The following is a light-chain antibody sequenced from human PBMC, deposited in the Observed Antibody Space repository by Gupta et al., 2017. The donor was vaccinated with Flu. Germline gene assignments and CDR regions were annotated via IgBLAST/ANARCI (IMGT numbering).Light chain of an antibody. CDR2: GAS. V-gene: IGKV3-20*01. J-gene: IGKJ2*01. Sequence: GTLSLSPGDRATLSCRASQSVSSSYLAWYQQKPGQAPRLLIYGASSRATGIPDRFSGSGSGTDFTLTISRLEPEDFAVYYCQQYGSSPYTFGQGTKLEIK. CDR3: QQYGSSPYT. CDR1: QSVSSSY.